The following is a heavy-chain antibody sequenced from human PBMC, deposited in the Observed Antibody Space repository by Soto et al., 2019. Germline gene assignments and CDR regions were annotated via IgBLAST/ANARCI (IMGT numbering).Heavy chain of an antibody. V-gene: IGHV1-18*01. D-gene: IGHD3-22*01. Sequence: ASVKVSCKASGYKFTSYGISWVRQAPGQGLEWMGWINAYNGNTNYVQNLQGRVTMTTDTSTSTAYMELRSLRSDDTAVYYCAREGPYYDRIGYYIESPPPGFDYWGQGTLVTVSS. CDR3: AREGPYYDRIGYYIESPPPGFDY. CDR1: GYKFTSYG. CDR2: INAYNGNT. J-gene: IGHJ4*02.